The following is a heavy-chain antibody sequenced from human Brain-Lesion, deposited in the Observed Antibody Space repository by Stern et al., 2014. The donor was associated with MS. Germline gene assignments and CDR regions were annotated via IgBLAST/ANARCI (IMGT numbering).Heavy chain of an antibody. D-gene: IGHD2-2*01. Sequence: QLQLQESGPGLVKPSQTLSLSCTVSGGSISSGGYYWSWIRQPAGKGLEWIGRIFNSGSTSYNPSLKSRVPISIETSKNSFSLRLNSMTAADTAVYYCARGRVVPGFQYYATDVWGQGTTVIVSS. CDR2: IFNSGST. CDR3: ARGRVVPGFQYYATDV. V-gene: IGHV4-61*02. CDR1: GGSISSGGYY. J-gene: IGHJ6*02.